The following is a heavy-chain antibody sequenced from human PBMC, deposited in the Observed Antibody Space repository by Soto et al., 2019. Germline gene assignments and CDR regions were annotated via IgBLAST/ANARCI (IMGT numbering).Heavy chain of an antibody. CDR3: ARGGQDFWSGPFDY. CDR2: IDNSGST. CDR1: GGSISNYF. Sequence: SETLSLTCTVSGGSISNYFCNWIRQPAGKGLEWIGRIDNSGSTNYNPSLKSRITTSADTSRNQFSLKLNSVTAADTAVYYCARGGQDFWSGPFDYWGQGALVTVSS. V-gene: IGHV4-4*07. J-gene: IGHJ4*02. D-gene: IGHD3-3*01.